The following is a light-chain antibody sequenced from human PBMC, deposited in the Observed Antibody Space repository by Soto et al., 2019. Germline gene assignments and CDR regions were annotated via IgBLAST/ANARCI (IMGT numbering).Light chain of an antibody. CDR1: QTIDNT. V-gene: IGKV3-15*01. CDR3: QHYNYWPYT. CDR2: DVS. J-gene: IGKJ2*01. Sequence: EIVMTPSPGTLSLSPGERAPPSCRASQTIDNTLAWYQRKPGQAPRLLIYDVSTRATGVPARFSGSGSGTDFTLTISSLQSEDFAVYYCQHYNYWPYTFGQGTKVDIK.